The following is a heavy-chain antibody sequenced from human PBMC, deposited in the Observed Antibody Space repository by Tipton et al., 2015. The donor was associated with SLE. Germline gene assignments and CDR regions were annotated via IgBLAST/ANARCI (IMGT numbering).Heavy chain of an antibody. D-gene: IGHD2-21*01. V-gene: IGHV4-38-2*01. CDR3: ARVYCGGQCYSHYYYYRDV. CDR2: IHKSGTT. CDR1: GYSISSGYH. Sequence: TLSLTCAVSGYSISSGYHWAWIRQPPGEGLEWIAHIHKSGTTYYNPSLKSRVTISVDTSKNQSSLNLTSVTAADTAVYYCARVYCGGQCYSHYYYYRDVWGKGTTVTVSS. J-gene: IGHJ6*03.